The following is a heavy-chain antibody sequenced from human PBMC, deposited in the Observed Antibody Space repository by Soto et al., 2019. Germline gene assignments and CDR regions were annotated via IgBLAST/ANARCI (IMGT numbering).Heavy chain of an antibody. Sequence: QITLKESGPTLVKPTQPLTLTCIFSGFSLTTSGVSVGWIRQPPGKALEWLAVIYWDDDKRYSPSLKSRLTITKHTSKNQVVLTMTYMDPMDTSTYYGAHSGGYFQHWGQCTLVTVSS. V-gene: IGHV2-5*02. CDR2: IYWDDDK. D-gene: IGHD1-26*01. CDR1: GFSLTTSGVS. J-gene: IGHJ1*01. CDR3: AHSGGYFQH.